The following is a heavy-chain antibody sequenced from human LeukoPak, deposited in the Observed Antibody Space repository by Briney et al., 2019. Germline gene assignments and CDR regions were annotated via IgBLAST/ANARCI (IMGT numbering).Heavy chain of an antibody. Sequence: GASVKVSCKASGYTFTSYGISWVRQAPGQGLEWMGWISAYNGNTNYAQELQGRVSITTDTSTSTAYMGLRSLRSDDTAVYYCARTYYYDSSGYDYWGQGTLVTVSS. CDR3: ARTYYYDSSGYDY. CDR1: GYTFTSYG. CDR2: ISAYNGNT. D-gene: IGHD3-22*01. J-gene: IGHJ4*02. V-gene: IGHV1-18*01.